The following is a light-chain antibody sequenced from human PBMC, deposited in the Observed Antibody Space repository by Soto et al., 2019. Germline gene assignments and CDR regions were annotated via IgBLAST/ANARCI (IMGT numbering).Light chain of an antibody. CDR2: DNN. Sequence: QSVLTQPPSVSAAPGQKVTISCSGSSSNIGNNYVSWYQQLPGTAPKLLIYDNNKRPSGIPDRFSGSKSGTSATLGITGLQTGDEADYYCGTWDSSFYVFXTGTKVTVL. CDR3: GTWDSSFYV. CDR1: SSNIGNNY. J-gene: IGLJ1*01. V-gene: IGLV1-51*01.